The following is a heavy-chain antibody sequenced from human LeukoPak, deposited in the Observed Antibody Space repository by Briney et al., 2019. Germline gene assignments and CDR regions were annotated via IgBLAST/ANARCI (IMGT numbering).Heavy chain of an antibody. D-gene: IGHD3-3*01. Sequence: SETLPLTCAVYGGSFSGYYWSWIRQPPGKGLEWIGEINHSGSTNYNPSLKSRVTISVDTSKNQFSLKLSSVTAADTAVYYCASSTISAYYYYYGMDVWGQGTTVTVSS. CDR3: ASSTISAYYYYYGMDV. J-gene: IGHJ6*02. CDR2: INHSGST. V-gene: IGHV4-34*01. CDR1: GGSFSGYY.